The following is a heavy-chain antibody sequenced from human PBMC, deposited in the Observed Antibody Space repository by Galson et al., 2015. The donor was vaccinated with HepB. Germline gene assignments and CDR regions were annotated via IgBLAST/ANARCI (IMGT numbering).Heavy chain of an antibody. CDR2: ISWNSGSI. CDR1: GFTFDDYA. Sequence: LRLSCAASGFTFDDYAMHWVRQAPGKGLEWVSGISWNSGSIGYADSVKGRFTISRDNAKNSLYLQMNSLRAEDTALYYCAKDDYSSSWYYFDYWGQGTLVTVSS. D-gene: IGHD6-13*01. V-gene: IGHV3-9*01. CDR3: AKDDYSSSWYYFDY. J-gene: IGHJ4*02.